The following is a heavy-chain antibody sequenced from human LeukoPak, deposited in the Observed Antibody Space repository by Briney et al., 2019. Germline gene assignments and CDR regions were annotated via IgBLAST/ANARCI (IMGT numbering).Heavy chain of an antibody. V-gene: IGHV1-2*06. J-gene: IGHJ3*02. D-gene: IGHD1-26*01. CDR1: GYTFTGYY. CDR3: ATTPVGATTGDAFDI. CDR2: INPNSGGT. Sequence: ASVKVSCKASGYTFTGYYMHWVRQAPGQGLEWMGRINPNSGGTNYAQKFQGRVTMTRDTSISTAYMELSRLRSDDTAVYYCATTPVGATTGDAFDIWGQGTMVTVSS.